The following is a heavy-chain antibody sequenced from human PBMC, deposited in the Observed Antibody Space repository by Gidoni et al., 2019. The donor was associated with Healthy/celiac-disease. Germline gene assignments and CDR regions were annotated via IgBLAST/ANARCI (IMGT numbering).Heavy chain of an antibody. CDR1: GRSISSGGYY. V-gene: IGHV4-31*03. Sequence: QVQLQESGPGLVKPSQTLSLPCTVSGRSISSGGYYWSWIRQHPGKGLEWIGYIYYSGSTYYNPALKSRVTISVDTSKNQFALKLSSVTAADTAVYYCARDSNQGWFDPWGQGTLVTVSS. CDR2: IYYSGST. D-gene: IGHD2-2*01. J-gene: IGHJ5*02. CDR3: ARDSNQGWFDP.